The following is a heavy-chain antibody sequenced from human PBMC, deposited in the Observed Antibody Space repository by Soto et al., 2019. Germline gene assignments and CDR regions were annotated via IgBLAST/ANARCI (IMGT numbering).Heavy chain of an antibody. CDR1: GFTFSSYG. V-gene: IGHV3-30*18. D-gene: IGHD1-26*01. CDR3: AKDISLVGATTFDY. J-gene: IGHJ4*02. Sequence: QVQLVESGGGVVQPGRSLRLYCAASGFTFSSYGMHWVRQAPGKGLEWVAVISYDGSNKYYADSVKGRFTISRDNSKNTLYLQMNSLRAEDTAVYYCAKDISLVGATTFDYWGQGTLVTVSS. CDR2: ISYDGSNK.